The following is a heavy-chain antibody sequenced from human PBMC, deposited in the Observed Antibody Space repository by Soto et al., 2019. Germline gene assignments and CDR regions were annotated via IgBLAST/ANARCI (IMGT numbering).Heavy chain of an antibody. V-gene: IGHV1-3*01. Sequence: QVQLVQSGAEVKKPGASVKVSCKASGYTFATYAIHWVRQAPGEGLEWMGWINPATGNTEYSEKFQDRVTLTRDTSATTAYMELRGLRFEDTAVYAWARRYTSAGWLETWGQGTLVTVSS. CDR3: ARRYTSAGWLET. CDR1: GYTFATYA. CDR2: INPATGNT. J-gene: IGHJ5*02. D-gene: IGHD1-20*01.